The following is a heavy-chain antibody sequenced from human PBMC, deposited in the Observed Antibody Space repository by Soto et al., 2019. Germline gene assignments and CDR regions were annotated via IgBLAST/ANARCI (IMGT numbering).Heavy chain of an antibody. CDR3: AREGAYCGGDCYSGAFDI. D-gene: IGHD2-21*02. CDR2: ISSSSSYI. J-gene: IGHJ3*02. V-gene: IGHV3-21*01. Sequence: PGGSLRLSCAASGFTFSSYSMNWVRQAPGKGLEWVSSISSSSSYIYYADSVKGRFTISRDNAKNSLYLQMNSLRAEDTAVYYCAREGAYCGGDCYSGAFDIWGQGTMVTVSS. CDR1: GFTFSSYS.